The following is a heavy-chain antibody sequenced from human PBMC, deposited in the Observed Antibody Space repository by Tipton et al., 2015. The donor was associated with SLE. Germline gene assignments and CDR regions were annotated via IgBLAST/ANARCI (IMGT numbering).Heavy chain of an antibody. CDR2: INHSGST. D-gene: IGHD5-24*01. V-gene: IGHV4-34*01. CDR3: ARAEDGHAFDI. CDR1: GGSFSGYY. J-gene: IGHJ3*02. Sequence: TLSLTCAVYGGSFSGYYWSWIRQPPGKGLEWIGEINHSGSTNYNPSLKSRVTISVDTSKNQFSLKLSSVTAADTAVHYCARAEDGHAFDIWGQGTMVTVSS.